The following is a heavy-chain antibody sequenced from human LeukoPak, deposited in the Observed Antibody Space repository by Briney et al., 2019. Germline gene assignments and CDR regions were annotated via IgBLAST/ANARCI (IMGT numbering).Heavy chain of an antibody. CDR3: AKGDYSGSYYFDY. V-gene: IGHV3-23*01. Sequence: GGSLRLSCAVSGFIFSSYGMSWVRQAPGRGLEWVSVSGSGGSTYYADSVKGRFTISRDNSKNTLYLQMNSLRAEDTAVYYCAKGDYSGSYYFDYWGQGTLVTVSS. D-gene: IGHD1-26*01. J-gene: IGHJ4*02. CDR1: GFIFSSYG. CDR2: SGSGGST.